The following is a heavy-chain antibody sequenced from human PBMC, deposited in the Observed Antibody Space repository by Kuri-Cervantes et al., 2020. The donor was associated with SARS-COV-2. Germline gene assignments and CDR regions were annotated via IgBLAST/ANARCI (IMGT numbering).Heavy chain of an antibody. D-gene: IGHD3-3*01. CDR1: GFTVSSNY. Sequence: GESLKISCAASGFTVSSNYMSWVRQAPGKGLEWVSVIYSGGSTYYADSVKGRFTISRDNSKNTLYLQMNSLRAEDTAVYYCARDLYFWSGYYYYYYGMDVWGQGTTVTVSS. V-gene: IGHV3-53*01. CDR2: IYSGGST. CDR3: ARDLYFWSGYYYYYYGMDV. J-gene: IGHJ6*02.